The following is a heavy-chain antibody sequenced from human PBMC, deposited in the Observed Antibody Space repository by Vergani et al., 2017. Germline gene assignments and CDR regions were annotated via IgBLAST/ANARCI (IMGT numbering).Heavy chain of an antibody. CDR2: IYTSGST. V-gene: IGHV4-4*07. Sequence: QVQLQASGPGLVKPSETLSLTCTVSGGSIRSYYWSWIRQPAGKGPEWIGRIYTSGSTNDNPPLKSRVTMSVDTSKNQFSLKLSSVTAADTAVYYCARGGSSNPSHYYDSSGWSYWGQGTLVTVSS. J-gene: IGHJ4*02. D-gene: IGHD3-22*01. CDR1: GGSIRSYY. CDR3: ARGGSSNPSHYYDSSGWSY.